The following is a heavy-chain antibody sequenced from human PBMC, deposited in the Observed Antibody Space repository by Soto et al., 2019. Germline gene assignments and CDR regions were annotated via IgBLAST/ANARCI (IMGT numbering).Heavy chain of an antibody. CDR3: ARLRTNGAAAGTGYYYGMDV. D-gene: IGHD6-13*01. CDR2: IIPIFGTA. CDR1: GGTFSSYA. J-gene: IGHJ6*02. Sequence: QVQLVQSGAEVKKPGSSVKVSCKASGGTFSSYAISWVRQAPGQGLEWMGGIIPIFGTANYAQKFQGRVTITADKSTSTAYMELSSRRSEDTAVYYCARLRTNGAAAGTGYYYGMDVWGQGTTVTVSS. V-gene: IGHV1-69*06.